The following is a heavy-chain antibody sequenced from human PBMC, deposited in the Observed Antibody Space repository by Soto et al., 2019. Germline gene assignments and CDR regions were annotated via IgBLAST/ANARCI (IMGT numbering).Heavy chain of an antibody. D-gene: IGHD6-19*01. Sequence: VQLVESGGGVVQPGRSLRLSCAASGFTFSDYDMHWVRQAPGKGLEWVAVVSYDGRNTHYADSVKGRFTISRDSSKNTVSLELTSLRAEDTAVYYCAKGGRQWLVTSDFNYWCQGALVTVSS. CDR2: VSYDGRNT. J-gene: IGHJ4*02. V-gene: IGHV3-30*18. CDR1: GFTFSDYD. CDR3: AKGGRQWLVTSDFNY.